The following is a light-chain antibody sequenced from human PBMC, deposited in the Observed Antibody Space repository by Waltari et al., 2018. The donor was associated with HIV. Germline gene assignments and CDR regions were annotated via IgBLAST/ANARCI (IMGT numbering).Light chain of an antibody. V-gene: IGLV1-44*01. CDR3: ASWDNNVAGRV. Sequence: QSVLTQPPSASGSPGQRVTISCSGSSSNIGNNPTNWSQQLPGTAPKLLVYSDHQRPSGVPDRFSGSKSGTSASLAISGLQSEDEGDYYCASWDNNVAGRVFGGRTRLTVL. CDR1: SSNIGNNP. CDR2: SDH. J-gene: IGLJ2*01.